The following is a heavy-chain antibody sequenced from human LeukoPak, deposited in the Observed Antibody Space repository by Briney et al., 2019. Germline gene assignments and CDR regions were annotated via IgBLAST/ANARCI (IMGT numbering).Heavy chain of an antibody. CDR1: GYTFDDYG. Sequence: GGSLRLSCAASGYTFDDYGMSWVRHVPGKGLEWVSDINWRGDRTHYADSVKGRFTISRDNAKHSLYLQMNSLRVEDTALYYCTRGHPYFLAALATGPNWFHPWGQGTEVTVPS. CDR2: INWRGDRT. V-gene: IGHV3-20*04. CDR3: TRGHPYFLAALATGPNWFHP. J-gene: IGHJ5*02. D-gene: IGHD2-15*01.